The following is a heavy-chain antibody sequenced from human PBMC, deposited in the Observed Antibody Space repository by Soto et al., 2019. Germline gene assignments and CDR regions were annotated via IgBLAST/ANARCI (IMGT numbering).Heavy chain of an antibody. CDR3: AKSSNWDYYYGMDV. CDR1: GFTFSSYG. J-gene: IGHJ6*02. V-gene: IGHV3-30*18. Sequence: QVQLVESGGGVVQPGRSLRLSCAASGFTFSSYGMHWVRQAPGKGLEWVAVISYEGSNKYYADSVKGRFTISRDNSKNTLYLQMNSLRAEDTAVYYCAKSSNWDYYYGMDVWGQGTTVTVSS. D-gene: IGHD4-4*01. CDR2: ISYEGSNK.